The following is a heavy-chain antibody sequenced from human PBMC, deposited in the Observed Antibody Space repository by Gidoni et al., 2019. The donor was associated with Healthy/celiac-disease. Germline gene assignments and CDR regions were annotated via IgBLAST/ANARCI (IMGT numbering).Heavy chain of an antibody. CDR3: ARRDDFWSYGMDV. CDR1: GYRFTSYW. CDR2: IYPGDSDT. Sequence: EVQLVQSGAEVKKHGESLKISCKGSGYRFTSYWIGWGRQKPGKGLEWMGFIYPGDSDTRYSPSFQGQVTSSAGKSISTAYLQWSSLKASDTAMYYCARRDDFWSYGMDVWGQGTTVTVSS. D-gene: IGHD3-3*01. J-gene: IGHJ6*02. V-gene: IGHV5-51*01.